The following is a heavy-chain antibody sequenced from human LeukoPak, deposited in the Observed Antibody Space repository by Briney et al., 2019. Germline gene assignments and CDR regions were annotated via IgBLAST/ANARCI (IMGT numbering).Heavy chain of an antibody. D-gene: IGHD2-2*01. CDR2: IYTSGST. V-gene: IGHV4-61*02. CDR1: GGSISSGSYY. CDR3: ATSRSHLPAAIGS. Sequence: PSETLSLTCTVSGGSISSGSYYWSWIRQPAGKGLEWIGRIYTSGSTNYNPSLKSRVTISVDTSKNQFSLKLSSVTAADTAVYYCATSRSHLPAAIGSWGQGTLVTVSS. J-gene: IGHJ5*01.